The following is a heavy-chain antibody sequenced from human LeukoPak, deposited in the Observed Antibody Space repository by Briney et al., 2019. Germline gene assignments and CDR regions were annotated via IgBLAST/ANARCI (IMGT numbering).Heavy chain of an antibody. V-gene: IGHV3-30*04. D-gene: IGHD2-21*02. CDR2: ISYDGSNK. CDR3: AKDYCGGDCYSVWYFDL. J-gene: IGHJ2*01. Sequence: GGSLRLSCAASGFTFSSYAMHWVRQAPGKGLEWVAVISYDGSNKYYADSVKGRFTISRDNSKNTLYLQMNSLRAEDTAVYYCAKDYCGGDCYSVWYFDLWGRGTLVTVSS. CDR1: GFTFSSYA.